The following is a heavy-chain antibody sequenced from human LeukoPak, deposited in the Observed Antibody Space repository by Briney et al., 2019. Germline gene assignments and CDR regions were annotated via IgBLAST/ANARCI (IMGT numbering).Heavy chain of an antibody. D-gene: IGHD3-22*01. CDR3: AKGGYYDSSGS. Sequence: GGSLRLSCAASGFTVSSNYMSWVRQAPGKGLEWVSAISGSGGSTYYADSVKGRFTISRDNSKNTLYLQMNSLRAEDTAVYYCAKGGYYDSSGSWGQGTLVTVSS. CDR2: ISGSGGST. J-gene: IGHJ4*02. CDR1: GFTVSSNY. V-gene: IGHV3-23*01.